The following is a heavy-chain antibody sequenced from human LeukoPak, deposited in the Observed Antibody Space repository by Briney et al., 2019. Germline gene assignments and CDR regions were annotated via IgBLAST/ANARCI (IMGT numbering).Heavy chain of an antibody. D-gene: IGHD1-26*01. J-gene: IGHJ4*02. CDR1: GFTFTNYW. Sequence: GGSLRLSCAASGFTFTNYWMHWVRQVPGKGLVWVSGINHDGTATFYADSVKGRFTISRDNAKNTVYLQMNGLRAEDTAPYYCATVGEVWGQGTLVTVSS. CDR2: INHDGTAT. V-gene: IGHV3-74*01. CDR3: ATVGEV.